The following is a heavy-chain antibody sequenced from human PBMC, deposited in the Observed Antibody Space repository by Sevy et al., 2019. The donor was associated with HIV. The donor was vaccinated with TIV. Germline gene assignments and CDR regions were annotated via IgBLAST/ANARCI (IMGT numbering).Heavy chain of an antibody. CDR1: GGTFSSYA. CDR2: IIPIFGTA. V-gene: IGHV1-69*13. J-gene: IGHJ6*02. CDR3: AGATYYDFWSGYSVNYYYGMDV. D-gene: IGHD3-3*01. Sequence: ASVKVSCKASGGTFSSYAISWVRQAPGQGLEWMGGIIPIFGTANYAQKFQGRVTITADESTSTAYIELSSLRSEDTAVYYCAGATYYDFWSGYSVNYYYGMDVWGQGTTVTVSS.